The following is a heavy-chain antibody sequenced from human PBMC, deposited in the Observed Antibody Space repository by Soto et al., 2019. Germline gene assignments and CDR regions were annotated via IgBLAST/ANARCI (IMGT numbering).Heavy chain of an antibody. CDR2: ISGSGGST. V-gene: IGHV3-23*01. CDR1: GFTFSSYA. CDR3: AKDGPSYNWNPKGFAY. Sequence: PGGSLRLSCAASGFTFSSYAMSWVRQAPGKGLEWVSAISGSGGSTYYADSVKGRFTISRDNSKNTLYLQMNSLRAEDTAVYYCAKDGPSYNWNPKGFAYWGQGTLVTVSS. J-gene: IGHJ4*02. D-gene: IGHD1-20*01.